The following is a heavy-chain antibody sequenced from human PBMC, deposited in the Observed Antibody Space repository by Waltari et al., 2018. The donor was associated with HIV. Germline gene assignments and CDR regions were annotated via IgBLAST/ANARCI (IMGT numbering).Heavy chain of an antibody. V-gene: IGHV3-21*01. CDR1: GFTFSSDT. Sequence: EVQLVESGGGLVKPGGSLRLSCAASGFTFSSDTMNWVRQAPGQGLEWVSVVSGSSTYIYYADSVKGRVTISRDNAKNSLYLQMNSLRAEDTAVYYCARASMWGFDYWGQGTMVTVSS. D-gene: IGHD1-26*01. CDR3: ARASMWGFDY. J-gene: IGHJ4*02. CDR2: VSGSSTYI.